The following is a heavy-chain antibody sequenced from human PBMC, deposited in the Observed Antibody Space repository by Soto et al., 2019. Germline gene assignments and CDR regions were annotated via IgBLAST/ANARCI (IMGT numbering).Heavy chain of an antibody. CDR1: GYSFTSYW. CDR3: AINPSTVTLRGYYYYYGMDV. Sequence: PGESLKISCKGSGYSFTSYWIGWVRQMPGKGLEWMGIIYPGDSDTRYSPSFQGQVTISADKSISTAYLQWSSLKASDTAMYYCAINPSTVTLRGYYYYYGMDVWGQGTTVTVSS. J-gene: IGHJ6*02. CDR2: IYPGDSDT. V-gene: IGHV5-51*01. D-gene: IGHD4-17*01.